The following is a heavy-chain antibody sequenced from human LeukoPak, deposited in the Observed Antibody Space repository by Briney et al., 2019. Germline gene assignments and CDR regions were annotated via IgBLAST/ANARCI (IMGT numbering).Heavy chain of an antibody. CDR1: GFTVSSNY. D-gene: IGHD3-22*01. CDR3: AKDLSLLTSYYYDSSGYYYPR. J-gene: IGHJ4*02. Sequence: PGGSLRLSCAASGFTVSSNYMTWVRQAPGKGLEWVSVIYKNAITYYADSVKGRFTISRDNSKNTLYLQMNSLRAEDTAVYYCAKDLSLLTSYYYDSSGYYYPRWGQGTLVTVSS. V-gene: IGHV3-53*01. CDR2: IYKNAIT.